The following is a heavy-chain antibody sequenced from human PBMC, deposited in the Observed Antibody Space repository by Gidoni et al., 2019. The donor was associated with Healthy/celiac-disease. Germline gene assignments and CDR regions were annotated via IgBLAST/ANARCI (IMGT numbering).Heavy chain of an antibody. V-gene: IGHV3-15*01. CDR2: ITSTTDGGTT. CDR1: GLTFSNAW. Sequence: EVHLVESGGGLVKPGGSLRLSCAASGLTFSNAWLSWVRQASGKGLEWVGRITSTTDGGTTDYAAPVKGRFTISRDDSKNTLYLQMNSLKTEDTAVYYCTTYYYDSSGYPNYFDYWGQGTLVTVSS. D-gene: IGHD3-22*01. J-gene: IGHJ4*02. CDR3: TTYYYDSSGYPNYFDY.